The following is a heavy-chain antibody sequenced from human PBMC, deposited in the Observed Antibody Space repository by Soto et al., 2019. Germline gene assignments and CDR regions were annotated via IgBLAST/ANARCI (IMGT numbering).Heavy chain of an antibody. J-gene: IGHJ6*03. CDR1: GYSFTTYW. CDR3: ARRRRTMVRGSHYYYYMDV. D-gene: IGHD3-10*01. Sequence: PGESLKISCKGSGYSFTTYWIAWVRQMPGKGLEWMGIIYPGDSDTRYSPSFQGQVTISADKSISTAYLQWSSLKASDTAMYYCARRRRTMVRGSHYYYYMDVWGKGTTVTVSS. CDR2: IYPGDSDT. V-gene: IGHV5-51*01.